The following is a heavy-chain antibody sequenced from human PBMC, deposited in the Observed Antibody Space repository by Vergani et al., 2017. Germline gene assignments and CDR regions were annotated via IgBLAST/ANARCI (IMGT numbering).Heavy chain of an antibody. D-gene: IGHD5-12*01. J-gene: IGHJ5*01. V-gene: IGHV3-74*01. CDR2: IKSDGSIT. CDR1: GFSFSGYW. Sequence: EVQLVESGGGLIHPGGSLRLSCEGSGFSFSGYWMHWVRQSPEKGLVWVSRIKSDGSITNSADSVKGRFTISRDNAKNTLYLEMNSLRGDDTAIYYCVRARCSGPCFMSNLFDSWGQGTLVTVSS. CDR3: VRARCSGPCFMSNLFDS.